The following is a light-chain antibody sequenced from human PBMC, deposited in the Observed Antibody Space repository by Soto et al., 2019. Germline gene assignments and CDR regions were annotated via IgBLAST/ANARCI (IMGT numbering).Light chain of an antibody. Sequence: QSALTQPASVSGSPGQSITISCTGTSSDIGNYNLVSWYQQHPGKAPKLMIYEGSKRPSGVSNRFSGSKSGNTASLTISGLQAEDEADYYCCSYARSNTYVFGTGTKVTVL. CDR1: SSDIGNYNL. J-gene: IGLJ1*01. CDR3: CSYARSNTYV. V-gene: IGLV2-23*01. CDR2: EGS.